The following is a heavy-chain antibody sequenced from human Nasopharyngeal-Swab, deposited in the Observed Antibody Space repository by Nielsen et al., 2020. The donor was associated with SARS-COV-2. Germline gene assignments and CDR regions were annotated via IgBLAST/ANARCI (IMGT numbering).Heavy chain of an antibody. J-gene: IGHJ6*02. CDR2: INTVNGNT. Sequence: ASVKVSCKASGYTFSSYAMHWVRQAPGQRLEWMGWINTVNGNTKYSQKLQGRVTITKDTSASTAYMDLRSLRSEDTAVYYCARGRNSFDYYAMDVWGQGTTVTVSS. CDR1: GYTFSSYA. V-gene: IGHV1-3*04. CDR3: ARGRNSFDYYAMDV. D-gene: IGHD1-14*01.